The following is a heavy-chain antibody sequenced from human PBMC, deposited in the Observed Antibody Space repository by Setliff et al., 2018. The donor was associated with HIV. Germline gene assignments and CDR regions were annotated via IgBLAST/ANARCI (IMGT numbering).Heavy chain of an antibody. D-gene: IGHD3-10*01. J-gene: IGHJ4*02. CDR1: GGSFSGYY. CDR2: INHSGST. Sequence: SETLSLTCAVYGGSFSGYYWSWIRQPPGKGLEWIGEINHSGSTNYNPSLKSRVTISVDTSKNQFSLKLSSVTAADTAVYYCARGRVSRYYGSGSYYKPPVYYFDYWGQGTLVTVSS. V-gene: IGHV4-34*01. CDR3: ARGRVSRYYGSGSYYKPPVYYFDY.